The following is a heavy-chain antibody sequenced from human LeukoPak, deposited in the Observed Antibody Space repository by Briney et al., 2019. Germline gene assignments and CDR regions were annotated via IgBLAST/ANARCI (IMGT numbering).Heavy chain of an antibody. J-gene: IGHJ5*02. D-gene: IGHD2-8*01. CDR1: GGSISSGDYC. CDR3: ATFGFTYGKAWLDP. CDR2: IYYSGST. V-gene: IGHV4-30-4*08. Sequence: SETLSLTCTVSGGSISSGDYCWSWIRQPPGKGLECIGYIYYSGSTYYNPSLKSRVSVSLDTAKNQFSLNLTSVTAADTAVYYCATFGFTYGKAWLDPWGQGIPVTVSS.